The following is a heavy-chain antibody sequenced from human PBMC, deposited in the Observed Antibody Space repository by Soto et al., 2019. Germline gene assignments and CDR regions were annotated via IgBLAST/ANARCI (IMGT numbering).Heavy chain of an antibody. Sequence: QVQLQQWGAGLLKPSETLSLTCVVYGESFSGYYWNWIRQAPGKGLEWIGDVNHRGSTTYNPSLKSRVTISADTSKNLLSLNLSSVTAADTAVYYCAPSFVVPAATWGQGTLVTVSS. CDR2: VNHRGST. CDR1: GESFSGYY. J-gene: IGHJ5*02. D-gene: IGHD2-2*01. CDR3: APSFVVPAAT. V-gene: IGHV4-34*01.